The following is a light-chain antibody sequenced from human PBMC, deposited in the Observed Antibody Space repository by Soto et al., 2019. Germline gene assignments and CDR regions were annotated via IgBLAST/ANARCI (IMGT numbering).Light chain of an antibody. J-gene: IGLJ1*01. CDR1: ISNIGTNS. Sequence: QSPRTQPRSASGTPGQRVTMSCSGSISNIGTNSVNWYQQLPGTAPKLLIYHGDQRPSGVPDRFSGSKSGSSASLAISGLQSEDEADYYCAAWDDSLNGRVFGTGTKVTVL. V-gene: IGLV1-44*01. CDR3: AAWDDSLNGRV. CDR2: HGD.